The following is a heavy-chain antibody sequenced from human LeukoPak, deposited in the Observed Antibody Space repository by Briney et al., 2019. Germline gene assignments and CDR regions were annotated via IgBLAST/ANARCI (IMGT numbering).Heavy chain of an antibody. J-gene: IGHJ4*02. D-gene: IGHD1-26*01. Sequence: GGSLRLSCAASRFTFSIYAMSWVRQAPGKGLEWVSGISGSGGSTYYADSVKGRFTISRDNSKNTLYLQMNSLRAEDTALYYCAKAGSIRFDYWGQGTLVTVSS. CDR1: RFTFSIYA. CDR2: ISGSGGST. CDR3: AKAGSIRFDY. V-gene: IGHV3-23*01.